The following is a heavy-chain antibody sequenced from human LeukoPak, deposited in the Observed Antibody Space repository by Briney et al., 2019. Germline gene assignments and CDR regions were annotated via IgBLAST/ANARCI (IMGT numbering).Heavy chain of an antibody. D-gene: IGHD6-6*01. V-gene: IGHV3-20*01. CDR1: GFTFDDYG. CDR3: XXVAGGRVAARPFDY. J-gene: IGHJ4*02. CDR2: INWNGGST. Sequence: GGSLRLSCAASGFTFDDYGMSWVRQAPGKGLEWVSGINWNGGSTGYADSVKGRFTISRDNAKNSLYLQMNSLRAEDTALYHXXXVAGGRVAARPFDYWGQGTLVTVSS.